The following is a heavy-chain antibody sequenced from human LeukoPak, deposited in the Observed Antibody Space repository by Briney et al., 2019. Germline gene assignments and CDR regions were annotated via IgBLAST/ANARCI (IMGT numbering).Heavy chain of an antibody. D-gene: IGHD1-26*01. J-gene: IGHJ4*02. Sequence: SVKVSCKASGGTFSSYAISWVRQAPGQGLEWMGRIIPIFGTANYAQKFQGRVTITTDESTSTAYMELSSLRSEDTAVYYCARTSGSGRTFDYWGQGTLVTVSS. CDR1: GGTFSSYA. CDR2: IIPIFGTA. CDR3: ARTSGSGRTFDY. V-gene: IGHV1-69*05.